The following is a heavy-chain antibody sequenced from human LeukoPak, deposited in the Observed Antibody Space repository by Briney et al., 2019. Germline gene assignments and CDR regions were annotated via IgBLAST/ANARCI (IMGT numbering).Heavy chain of an antibody. Sequence: SETLSLTCAVYGGSFSGYYWSWIRQPPGKGLEWIGEINHSGSTNYNPSLKCRVTISVDTSKNQFSLKLSSVTAADTAVYYCARDKRPKGLFDLWGRGTLVTVSS. J-gene: IGHJ2*01. V-gene: IGHV4-34*01. CDR2: INHSGST. CDR1: GGSFSGYY. CDR3: ARDKRPKGLFDL.